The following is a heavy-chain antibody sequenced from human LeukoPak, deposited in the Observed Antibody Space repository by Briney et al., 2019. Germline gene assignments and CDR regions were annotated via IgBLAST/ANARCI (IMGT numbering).Heavy chain of an antibody. J-gene: IGHJ3*02. D-gene: IGHD3-22*01. CDR2: ISSSGGSR. CDR3: AKSWDTSGYEAFDI. Sequence: GGSLRLSCAASGFTISDYYMSWIRQAPGKGLEWVSYISSSGGSRYYADSVKGRFTISRDNAKNSLYLQMDSLRAEDTAVYYCAKSWDTSGYEAFDIWGQGTMVTVSS. V-gene: IGHV3-11*04. CDR1: GFTISDYY.